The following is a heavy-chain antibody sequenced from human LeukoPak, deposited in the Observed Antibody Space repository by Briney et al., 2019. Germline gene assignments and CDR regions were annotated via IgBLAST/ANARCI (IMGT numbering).Heavy chain of an antibody. Sequence: GESLKISCKGSGYSFTSYWIGWVRQMPGKGLEWMGIIYPGDPDTRYSPSFQGQVTISADKSISTAYLQWSSLKASDTAMYYCARPYCGGDCKGAFDIWGQGTMVTVSS. CDR1: GYSFTSYW. D-gene: IGHD2-21*02. V-gene: IGHV5-51*01. J-gene: IGHJ3*02. CDR3: ARPYCGGDCKGAFDI. CDR2: IYPGDPDT.